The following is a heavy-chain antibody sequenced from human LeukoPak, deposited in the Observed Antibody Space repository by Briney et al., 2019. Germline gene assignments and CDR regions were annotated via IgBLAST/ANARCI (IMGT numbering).Heavy chain of an antibody. CDR1: GSTVSSNY. CDR2: IYSGGST. CDR3: ARVGYCSSTSCHPSFDY. J-gene: IGHJ4*02. Sequence: GGSLRLSCAASGSTVSSNYMSWVRQAPGKGLEWVSVIYSGGSTYYADSVKGRFTISRDNSKNTLYLQMNSLRAEDTAVYYCARVGYCSSTSCHPSFDYWGQGTLVTVSS. D-gene: IGHD2-2*01. V-gene: IGHV3-66*02.